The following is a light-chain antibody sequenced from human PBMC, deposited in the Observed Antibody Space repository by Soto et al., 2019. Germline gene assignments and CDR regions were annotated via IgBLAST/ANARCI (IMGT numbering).Light chain of an antibody. J-gene: IGKJ1*01. CDR3: HQYGSYSPWT. Sequence: DIQMTQSPSTLSASVGDRVTITCRASQSIGSWLAWYQQKPGKAPKLLIYKAPSLESGVPSRFSGSGSGTEFTLTISSLQPDDFASYYCHQYGSYSPWTFGQGTKVEIK. CDR2: KAP. CDR1: QSIGSW. V-gene: IGKV1-5*03.